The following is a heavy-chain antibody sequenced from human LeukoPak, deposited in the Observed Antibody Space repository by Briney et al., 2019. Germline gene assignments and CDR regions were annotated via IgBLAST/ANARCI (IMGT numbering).Heavy chain of an antibody. Sequence: SETLSLTCTVSGGSISSYYWSWIRQPPGKGLEWIGYIYYSGSTNYNPSLKSRVTISVDTSKNQFSLKLSSVTAADTAVYYCARAMAGLFDPWGQGTLVTVSS. D-gene: IGHD3/OR15-3a*01. CDR1: GGSISSYY. J-gene: IGHJ5*02. V-gene: IGHV4-59*01. CDR2: IYYSGST. CDR3: ARAMAGLFDP.